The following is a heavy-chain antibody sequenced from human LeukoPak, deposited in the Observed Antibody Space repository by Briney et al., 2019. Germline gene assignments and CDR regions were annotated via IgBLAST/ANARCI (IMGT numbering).Heavy chain of an antibody. CDR3: ARLEDWFDP. V-gene: IGHV5-51*06. CDR2: NFFGESDT. CDR1: GYSFPSFW. J-gene: IGHJ5*02. D-gene: IGHD1-1*01. Sequence: EALKISCRGSGYSFPSFWIGWVRQMPGKGLGWRGSNFFGESDTRYSPSLQGPVPISADKSISTAYLQWSSLKASDTAMYYCARLEDWFDPWGQGTLVTVSS.